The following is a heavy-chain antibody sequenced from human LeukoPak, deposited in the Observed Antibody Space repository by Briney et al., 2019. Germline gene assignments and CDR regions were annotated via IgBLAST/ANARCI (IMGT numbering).Heavy chain of an antibody. J-gene: IGHJ4*02. Sequence: PGGSLRLSCAASGFTFSGSAMHWVRQASGKGLEWVGRIRSKANSYATAYAASVTGRFTIYRDDSKNTAYLQMNSLKTEDTAVYYCTSTYYYDSSGYSIDYWGQGTLVTVSS. CDR2: IRSKANSYAT. D-gene: IGHD3-22*01. CDR1: GFTFSGSA. CDR3: TSTYYYDSSGYSIDY. V-gene: IGHV3-73*01.